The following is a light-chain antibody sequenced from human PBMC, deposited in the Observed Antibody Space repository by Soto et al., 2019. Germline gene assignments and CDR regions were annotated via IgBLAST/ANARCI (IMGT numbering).Light chain of an antibody. Sequence: QSALTQPASVSGSPGQSITISCTGSSSDVGTQNYVSWYQQHPDKAPKLMIYEVSDRPSGVSNRFSGSKSGNTASLTISGVQAYDEADYYCLSYTSSYTVVFGGGTKLTV. V-gene: IGLV2-14*01. J-gene: IGLJ2*01. CDR2: EVS. CDR3: LSYTSSYTVV. CDR1: SSDVGTQNY.